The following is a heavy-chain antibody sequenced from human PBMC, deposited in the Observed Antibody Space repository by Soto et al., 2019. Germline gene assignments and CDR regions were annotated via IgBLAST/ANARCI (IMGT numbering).Heavy chain of an antibody. CDR3: ARHKVLRDVGGDPTRHVCDY. D-gene: IGHD2-21*02. CDR2: IYPGDSDT. Sequence: PGESLKISCKGSGYSFTSYWIGWLRQMPGKGLEWMGIIYPGDSDTRYSPSFQCQVTISADKSISTAYLQWSSLKASDTAMYYCARHKVLRDVGGDPTRHVCDYWGQGTLVTVSS. V-gene: IGHV5-51*01. J-gene: IGHJ4*02. CDR1: GYSFTSYW.